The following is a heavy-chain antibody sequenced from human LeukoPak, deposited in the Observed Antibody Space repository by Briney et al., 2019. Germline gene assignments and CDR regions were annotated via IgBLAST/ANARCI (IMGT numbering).Heavy chain of an antibody. V-gene: IGHV3-74*01. CDR3: AREPFEYGDQWSFDY. CDR1: GFTFSSYW. Sequence: GGSLRLSCAASGFTFSSYWMHWVRQAPGKGLVWVSRINSDGSSTSYADSVKGRFTISRDNAKNTLYLQMNSLRAEDTAVYYCAREPFEYGDQWSFDYWGQGTLVTVSS. J-gene: IGHJ4*02. D-gene: IGHD4-17*01. CDR2: INSDGSST.